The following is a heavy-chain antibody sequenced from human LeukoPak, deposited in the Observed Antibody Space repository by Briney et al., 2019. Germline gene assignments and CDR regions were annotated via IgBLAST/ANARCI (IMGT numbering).Heavy chain of an antibody. CDR3: ARYGYTSGMDV. Sequence: GGSLRLSCAASGFTFSDYYMSWIRQAPGKGLEWVANIKQDGSDKKYVDSVRGRFTISRDNAENSLSLQMDSLRVEETAVYYCARYGYTSGMDVWGQGTTVTVSS. V-gene: IGHV3-7*01. J-gene: IGHJ6*02. CDR2: IKQDGSDK. CDR1: GFTFSDYY. D-gene: IGHD5-18*01.